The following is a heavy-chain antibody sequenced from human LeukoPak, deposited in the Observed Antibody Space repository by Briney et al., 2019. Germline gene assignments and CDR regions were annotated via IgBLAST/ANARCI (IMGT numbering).Heavy chain of an antibody. Sequence: SETLSLTCTVTGGSTTRYYWSWIRQPPGKGLEWIGEINHSGSTNYNPSLKSRVTISVDTSKNQFSLKLSSVTAADTAVYYCARYSSAEFDYWGQGTLVTVSS. CDR3: ARYSSAEFDY. CDR2: INHSGST. V-gene: IGHV4-34*01. CDR1: GGSTTRYY. J-gene: IGHJ4*02. D-gene: IGHD6-19*01.